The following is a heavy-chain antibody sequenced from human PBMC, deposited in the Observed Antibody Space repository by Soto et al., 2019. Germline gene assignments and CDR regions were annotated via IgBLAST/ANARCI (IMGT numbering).Heavy chain of an antibody. Sequence: PSETLSLTCTVSGGSISSYYWSWIRQPAGKGLEWIGRIYTSGSTNYNPSLKSRVTMSVDTSKNQFSLKLSSVTAADTAVYYCARVWSGYYLGLYGMDVWGQGTTVTVSS. CDR1: GGSISSYY. V-gene: IGHV4-4*07. D-gene: IGHD3-3*01. CDR3: ARVWSGYYLGLYGMDV. CDR2: IYTSGST. J-gene: IGHJ6*02.